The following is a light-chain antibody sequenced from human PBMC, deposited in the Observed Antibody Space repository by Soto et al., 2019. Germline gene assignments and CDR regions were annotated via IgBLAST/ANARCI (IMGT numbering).Light chain of an antibody. CDR1: SSDVGGYNY. CDR3: SSYAGSNNLGV. V-gene: IGLV2-8*01. CDR2: EVS. Sequence: QSALTQPPSASGSPGQSVTISCTGTSSDVGGYNYVSWYQQHPGKAPKLMIYEVSKRPSGVPDRFSGSKSGNTASLTVSGLQAEVEADYYCSSYAGSNNLGVFGTGTKVTVL. J-gene: IGLJ1*01.